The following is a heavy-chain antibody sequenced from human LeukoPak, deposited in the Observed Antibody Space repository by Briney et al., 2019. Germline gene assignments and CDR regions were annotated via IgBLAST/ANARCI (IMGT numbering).Heavy chain of an antibody. D-gene: IGHD3-22*01. V-gene: IGHV1-69*04. Sequence: SVKVSCKASGGTFSSYAISWVRQAPGQGLEWMGRIIPILGIANYAQKFQGRVTITADKSTSTAYMELSSLRSEDTAVYYCAKAEAPHYSSSGYDPPPEDWGQGTLVTVSS. CDR3: AKAEAPHYSSSGYDPPPED. CDR1: GGTFSSYA. CDR2: IIPILGIA. J-gene: IGHJ4*02.